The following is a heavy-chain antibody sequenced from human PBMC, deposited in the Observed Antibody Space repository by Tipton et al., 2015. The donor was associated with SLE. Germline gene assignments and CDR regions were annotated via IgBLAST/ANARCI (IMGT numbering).Heavy chain of an antibody. CDR3: ATVDYFDSGDALDF. D-gene: IGHD3-22*01. Sequence: TLSLTCTVSGGSISSHYWSWIRQPPGKGLEWIGYIYYSGSTNYNPSLKSRVTISVDTSKNQFSLKLNSVTSADTAVYYCATVDYFDSGDALDFWGHGSMVTVSS. CDR1: GGSISSHY. CDR2: IYYSGST. J-gene: IGHJ3*01. V-gene: IGHV4-59*11.